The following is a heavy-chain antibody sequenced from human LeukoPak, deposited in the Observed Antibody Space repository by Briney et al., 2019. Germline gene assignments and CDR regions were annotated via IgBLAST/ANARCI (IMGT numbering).Heavy chain of an antibody. Sequence: GGSLRLSCAASGFTFSSYAMHWVRQAPGKGLEWVSAISGSGGSTYYADSVKGRFTISRDNSKNTLYLQMNSLRAEDTAVYYCAKDRPLRYYYDSSGYHFDIWGQGTMVTVSS. D-gene: IGHD3-22*01. V-gene: IGHV3-23*01. J-gene: IGHJ3*02. CDR1: GFTFSSYA. CDR3: AKDRPLRYYYDSSGYHFDI. CDR2: ISGSGGST.